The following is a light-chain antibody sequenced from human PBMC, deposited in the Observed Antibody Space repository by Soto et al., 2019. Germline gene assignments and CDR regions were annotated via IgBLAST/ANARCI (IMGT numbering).Light chain of an antibody. CDR1: SSDIGGYDY. V-gene: IGLV2-14*01. CDR3: TSYASSSTHVV. Sequence: QSALTQPASVSGSPGQSITLSCTGTSSDIGGYDYVSWYQRYPGKAPKLIIYDVNNRPSGVSNRFSGSKSGNTASLTFSGLQAEDEADYYCTSYASSSTHVVFGGGTKLTVL. CDR2: DVN. J-gene: IGLJ2*01.